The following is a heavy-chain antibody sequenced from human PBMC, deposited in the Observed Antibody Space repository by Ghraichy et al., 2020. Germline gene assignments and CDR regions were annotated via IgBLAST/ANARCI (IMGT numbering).Heavy chain of an antibody. CDR3: GRVRSGSYHYFDY. D-gene: IGHD1-26*01. V-gene: IGHV3-11*06. CDR1: GFTFSDFY. CDR2: ISGKSTFT. Sequence: GGSLRLSCAASGFTFSDFYMTWIRQAPGKGLEWVSYISGKSTFTKFADSVKGRFTVSRDNAKNSLFLQMNSLSAEDTAVYYCGRVRSGSYHYFDYWGQGTLVTVSS. J-gene: IGHJ4*02.